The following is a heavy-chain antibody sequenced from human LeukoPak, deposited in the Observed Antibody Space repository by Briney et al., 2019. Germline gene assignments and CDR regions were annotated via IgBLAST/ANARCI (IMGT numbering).Heavy chain of an antibody. CDR1: GGSIGSYY. CDR2: IYYSGST. D-gene: IGHD6-13*01. Sequence: SETLSLTCTVSGGSIGSYYWSWIRQPPGKGLEWIGYIYYSGSTNYNPSLKSRVTISVDTSKNQFSLKLSSVTAADTAVYYCARVLGSWYGFYFDYWGQGTLVTVSS. CDR3: ARVLGSWYGFYFDY. J-gene: IGHJ4*02. V-gene: IGHV4-59*01.